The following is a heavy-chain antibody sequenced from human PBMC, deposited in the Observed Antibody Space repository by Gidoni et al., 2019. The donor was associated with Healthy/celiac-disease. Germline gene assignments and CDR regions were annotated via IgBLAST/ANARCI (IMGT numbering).Heavy chain of an antibody. D-gene: IGHD2-21*02. CDR2: SSSSSSTI. Sequence: EVQLVESGGGLVQPGGSLRLSCAASGFTFSSYSMNWVRQAPGKGLEWVSYSSSSSSTIYYADSVKGRFTISRDNAKNSLYLQMNSLRDEDTAVYYCARDSVSLAYCGGDCYSPTEYFQHWGQGTLVTVSS. CDR3: ARDSVSLAYCGGDCYSPTEYFQH. V-gene: IGHV3-48*02. J-gene: IGHJ1*01. CDR1: GFTFSSYS.